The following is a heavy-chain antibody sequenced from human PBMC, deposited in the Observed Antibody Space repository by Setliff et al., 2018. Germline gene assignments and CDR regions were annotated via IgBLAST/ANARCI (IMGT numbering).Heavy chain of an antibody. Sequence: ASVKVSCKASGYTFTSYGISWVRQAPGQGLEWMGWISAYNGNTNYAQKLQGRVTMTTDTSTSTAYMELRSLRSDDTAVYYCARDVGAYCSGRICHPGYWGQGTLVTVSS. CDR3: ARDVGAYCSGRICHPGY. V-gene: IGHV1-18*01. D-gene: IGHD2-15*01. J-gene: IGHJ4*02. CDR1: GYTFTSYG. CDR2: ISAYNGNT.